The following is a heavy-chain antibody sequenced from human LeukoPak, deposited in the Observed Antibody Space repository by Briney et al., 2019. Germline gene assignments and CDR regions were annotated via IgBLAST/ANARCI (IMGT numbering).Heavy chain of an antibody. Sequence: GRSLRLSSAASGFTFSSYGMHWVRQAPGKGLEWVAVISYDGGNKYYADSVKGRFTISRDNSKNTLYLQMNSLRAEDTAVYYCAKSRRGYSNYYYYGMDVWGQGTTVTVSS. J-gene: IGHJ6*02. CDR1: GFTFSSYG. D-gene: IGHD4-11*01. V-gene: IGHV3-30*18. CDR2: ISYDGGNK. CDR3: AKSRRGYSNYYYYGMDV.